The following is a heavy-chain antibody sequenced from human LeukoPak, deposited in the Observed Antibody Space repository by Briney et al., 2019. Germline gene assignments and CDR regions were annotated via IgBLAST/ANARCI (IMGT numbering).Heavy chain of an antibody. J-gene: IGHJ4*02. CDR1: GFTFSNFD. Sequence: GGSLRLSCAASGFTFSNFDMHWVRQAPGKGLEWVALIWYDGSSEYYADSVKGRFTISRDNSENTLYPQMNSLRAEDTAVYYCARDHTSDDYLWGSYRHGDYFDYWGQGSLVTVSS. V-gene: IGHV3-33*01. D-gene: IGHD3-16*02. CDR3: ARDHTSDDYLWGSYRHGDYFDY. CDR2: IWYDGSSE.